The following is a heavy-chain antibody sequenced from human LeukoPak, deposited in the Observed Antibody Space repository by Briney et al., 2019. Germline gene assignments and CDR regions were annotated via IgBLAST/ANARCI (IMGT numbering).Heavy chain of an antibody. D-gene: IGHD3-22*01. V-gene: IGHV1-18*01. J-gene: IGHJ4*02. Sequence: ASVKISCKASGYTFTSYGISWVRQAPGHGLEWMGWISAYNGNTNYAQKLQGRVTMTTDTSTSTAYMELRSLRSDDTAVYYCARGHTYYYDSSGYEYWGQGTLVTVSS. CDR3: ARGHTYYYDSSGYEY. CDR2: ISAYNGNT. CDR1: GYTFTSYG.